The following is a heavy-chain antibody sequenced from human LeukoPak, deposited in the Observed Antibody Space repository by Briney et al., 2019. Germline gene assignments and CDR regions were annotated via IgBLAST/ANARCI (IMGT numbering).Heavy chain of an antibody. J-gene: IGHJ4*02. Sequence: WESLKIFCKGSGYRFTNYRIAWGRRVPGKGLVGMGIIYPGDCETTYSPSFQGHVTTSAAQSISTAYLQWSTLKASDTAIYFCARLDEGFYYDGWAFNFWGQGPLVTVSS. V-gene: IGHV5-51*01. CDR2: IYPGDCET. CDR1: GYRFTNYR. CDR3: ARLDEGFYYDGWAFNF. D-gene: IGHD3-16*01.